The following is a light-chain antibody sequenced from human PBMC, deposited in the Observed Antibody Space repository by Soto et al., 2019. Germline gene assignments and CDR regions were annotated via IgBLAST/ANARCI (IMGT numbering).Light chain of an antibody. V-gene: IGKV1-5*03. CDR1: QSISAW. CDR3: QQYNDCSWT. CDR2: KAS. Sequence: DIQMTQSPSTLSASVGDRVSINCRASQSISAWLAWYQQKLGKAPRLLIYKASTLEIGVPSRFSGSGSGTEFTLTISSLQPDDVATYYCQQYNDCSWTFGQGTKV. J-gene: IGKJ1*01.